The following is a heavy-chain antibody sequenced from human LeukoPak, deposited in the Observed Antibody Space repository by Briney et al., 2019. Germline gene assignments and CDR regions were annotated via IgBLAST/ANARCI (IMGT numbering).Heavy chain of an antibody. CDR1: GFTVSTYA. Sequence: GGSLRLSCAASGFTVSTYAMSWVREAPGMGLQLVSAIDIGGGTTYSADSVKGRFTISRDNSKNTLYLQMDSLRAEDTAVYFCAKDYRGSFTDWGQGTLVTVSS. D-gene: IGHD1-26*01. J-gene: IGHJ4*02. CDR3: AKDYRGSFTD. V-gene: IGHV3-23*01. CDR2: IDIGGGTT.